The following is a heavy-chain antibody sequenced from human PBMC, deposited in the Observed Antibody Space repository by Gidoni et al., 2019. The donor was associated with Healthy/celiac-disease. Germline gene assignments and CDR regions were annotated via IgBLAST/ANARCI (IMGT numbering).Heavy chain of an antibody. Sequence: EVQLVESGGGLVKPGGSLRLSCAAAGFTFSSYSMNWVRQAPGKGLEWVSSMSSSSSYLYYADSEKGRFTISRDNAKNSLYLQMNSLRAEDTAVYYCARDSSFGVVIIPVFLYYYYGMDVWGQGTTVTVSS. CDR3: ARDSSFGVVIIPVFLYYYYGMDV. CDR2: MSSSSSYL. V-gene: IGHV3-21*01. J-gene: IGHJ6*02. CDR1: GFTFSSYS. D-gene: IGHD3-3*01.